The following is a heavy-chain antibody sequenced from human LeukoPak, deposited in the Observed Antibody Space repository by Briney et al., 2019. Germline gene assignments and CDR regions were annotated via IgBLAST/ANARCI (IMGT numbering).Heavy chain of an antibody. V-gene: IGHV3-48*01. CDR3: AREISDIVVVPAAKGDDAFDI. Sequence: GGSLRLSCAASGFTFSSYSMNWVRQAPGKGLEWVSYISSSSSTIYYADSVKGRFTISRDNAKNSLYLQMNSLRAEDTAVYYCAREISDIVVVPAAKGDDAFDIWGQGTMVTVSS. D-gene: IGHD2-2*01. J-gene: IGHJ3*02. CDR1: GFTFSSYS. CDR2: ISSSSSTI.